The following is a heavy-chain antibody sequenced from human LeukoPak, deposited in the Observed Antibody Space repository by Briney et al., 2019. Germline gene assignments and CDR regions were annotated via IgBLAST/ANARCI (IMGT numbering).Heavy chain of an antibody. CDR1: GFTFSSYE. V-gene: IGHV3-48*03. J-gene: IGHJ4*02. CDR2: ISTTGDRI. CDR3: VRDTKEY. Sequence: GGSLRLSCVASGFTFSSYEMNWVRQAPGKGLEWISYISTTGDRIQYADSVKSRFTISRDNAKNSLYLQMNSLRAEDTAVYYCVRDTKEYWGQGTLVTVSS. D-gene: IGHD2-8*01.